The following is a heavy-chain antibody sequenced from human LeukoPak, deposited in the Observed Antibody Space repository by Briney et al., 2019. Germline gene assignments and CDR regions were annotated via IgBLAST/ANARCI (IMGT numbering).Heavy chain of an antibody. CDR1: GYSISSGYY. CDR2: IYHGGST. J-gene: IGHJ4*02. Sequence: SETLSLTCAVSGYSISSGYYWGWIRQPPGKGLEWIGSIYHGGSTYYNPSLKSRVTISVDTSKNQFSLKLSSVTAADTAVYYCARDPAAAGTDYWGQGTLVTVSS. V-gene: IGHV4-38-2*02. CDR3: ARDPAAAGTDY. D-gene: IGHD6-13*01.